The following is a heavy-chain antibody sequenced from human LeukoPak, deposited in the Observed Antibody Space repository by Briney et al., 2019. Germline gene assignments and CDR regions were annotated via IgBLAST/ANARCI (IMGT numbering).Heavy chain of an antibody. D-gene: IGHD1-26*01. Sequence: SETLSLTCTVSGGSISGSGSSYYWVWIRQPPGKGLEWIGSIYYSGSTYYNPSLKSRVTISVDTSKNEFSLKLSSVTAADTAVYFCARPPRYSGNYYNAFDIWGQGTTVTVSS. CDR3: ARPPRYSGNYYNAFDI. V-gene: IGHV4-39*01. CDR1: GGSISGSGSSYY. J-gene: IGHJ3*02. CDR2: IYYSGST.